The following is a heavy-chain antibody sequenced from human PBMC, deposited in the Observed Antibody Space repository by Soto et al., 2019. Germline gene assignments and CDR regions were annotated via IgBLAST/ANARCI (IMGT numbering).Heavy chain of an antibody. J-gene: IGHJ4*02. CDR3: AKDLIRFGAYSSSWLN. CDR1: GFTFSSYA. V-gene: IGHV3-23*01. Sequence: PGGSLRLSCAASGFTFSSYAMSWVRQAPGKGLEWVSAISGSGGSTYYADSVKGRFTISRDNSKNTLYLQMNSLRAEDTAVYYCAKDLIRFGAYSSSWLNWGQGNLVPVSS. CDR2: ISGSGGST. D-gene: IGHD6-13*01.